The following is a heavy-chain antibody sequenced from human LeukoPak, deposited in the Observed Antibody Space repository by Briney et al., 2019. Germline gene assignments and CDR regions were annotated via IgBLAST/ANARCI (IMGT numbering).Heavy chain of an antibody. Sequence: PGGSLRLSCAASGFTFSGNGMHWVRQAPGKGLEWVAVIWYDGSNKYYADSVKGRFTISRDNAKNSLYLQMNSLRAEDTAVYYCARDRDTNGYYFSSAAFDIWGQGTMVTVSS. D-gene: IGHD3-22*01. J-gene: IGHJ3*02. CDR3: ARDRDTNGYYFSSAAFDI. CDR1: GFTFSGNG. CDR2: IWYDGSNK. V-gene: IGHV3-33*01.